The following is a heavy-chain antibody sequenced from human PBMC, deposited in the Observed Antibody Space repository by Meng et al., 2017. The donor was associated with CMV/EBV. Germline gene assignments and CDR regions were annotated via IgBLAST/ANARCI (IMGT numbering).Heavy chain of an antibody. J-gene: IGHJ3*02. CDR1: GGSISSGDYY. D-gene: IGHD2-2*01. V-gene: IGHV4-30-4*08. Sequence: SETLSLTCTVPGGSISSGDYYWSWIRQPPGKGLEWIGYIYYSGSTYYNPSLKSRVTISVDTSKNQFSLKLSSVTAADTAVYYCARGMVNTYCSSTSCLDAFDIWGQGTMVTVSS. CDR2: IYYSGST. CDR3: ARGMVNTYCSSTSCLDAFDI.